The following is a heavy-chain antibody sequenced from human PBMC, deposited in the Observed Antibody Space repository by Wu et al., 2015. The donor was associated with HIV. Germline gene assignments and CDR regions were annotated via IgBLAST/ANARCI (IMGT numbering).Heavy chain of an antibody. CDR2: INPNSGVT. CDR1: GYTFISYY. CDR3: ARRRTPLYYYMDV. Sequence: QVQLVQSAVEVKKPGASVKVSCKASGYTFISYYIHWVRQAPEQGLEWMGWINPNSGVTTYAQKFQGRVTMTRDTSISTVYMEFSRLTSDDTAVYYCARRRTPLYYYMDVWGQRATVTVSS. J-gene: IGHJ6*03. V-gene: IGHV1-2*02.